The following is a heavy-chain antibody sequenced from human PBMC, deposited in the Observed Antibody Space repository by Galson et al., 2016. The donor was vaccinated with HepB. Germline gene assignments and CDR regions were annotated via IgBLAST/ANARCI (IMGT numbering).Heavy chain of an antibody. CDR3: AKWGGVGRAYHLD. CDR1: GDSISNSNW. J-gene: IGHJ4*02. D-gene: IGHD3-3*01. CDR2: MYRDGSS. V-gene: IGHV4-4*02. Sequence: ETLSLTCTVSGDSISNSNWWSWVRQPPGKGLDWIGEMYRDGSSNYSPSLKSRVTISVDKSKNQFSLKLSSVTAADTAVYYCAKWGGVGRAYHLDWGQGTLVTVSS.